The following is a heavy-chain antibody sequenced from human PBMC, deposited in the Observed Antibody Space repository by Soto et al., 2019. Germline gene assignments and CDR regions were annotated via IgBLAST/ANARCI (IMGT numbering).Heavy chain of an antibody. J-gene: IGHJ6*03. V-gene: IGHV1-69*13. Sequence: SVKVSCKASGGTFSSYAISWVRQAPGQGLEWMGGIIPIFGTANYAQKFQGRVTITADESTSTAYMELSSLRSEDTAVYYCARGIRDIVVVVAADYYYYYMDVWGKGTTVTVSS. CDR3: ARGIRDIVVVVAADYYYYYMDV. D-gene: IGHD2-15*01. CDR2: IIPIFGTA. CDR1: GGTFSSYA.